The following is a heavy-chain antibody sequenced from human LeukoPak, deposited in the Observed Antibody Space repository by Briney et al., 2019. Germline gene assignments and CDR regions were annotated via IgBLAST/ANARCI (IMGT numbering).Heavy chain of an antibody. CDR3: AREWGGLDY. CDR1: GFTFSNYV. CDR2: ISYDGSNK. Sequence: PGGSLRLSCAASGFTFSNYVIHWVRQAPGKGLEWVALISYDGSNKYYADSVKGRFTISRANSKNTLYLQMNSLRAEDTAVYYCAREWGGLDYWGQGTLVTVSS. D-gene: IGHD3-16*01. J-gene: IGHJ4*02. V-gene: IGHV3-30*03.